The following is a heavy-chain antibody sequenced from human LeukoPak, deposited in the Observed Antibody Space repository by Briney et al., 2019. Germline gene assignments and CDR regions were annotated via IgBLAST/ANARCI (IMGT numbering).Heavy chain of an antibody. Sequence: GGSLRLSCAASGFTFSSYSMNWVRQAPGKGLEWVSSISSSSSSYIYYADSVKGRFTISRDNAKNSLYLQMNSLRAEDTAVYYCAKTPMPIVVVPAAIVDYYYYMDVWGKGTTVTVSS. CDR2: ISSSSSSYI. CDR3: AKTPMPIVVVPAAIVDYYYYMDV. V-gene: IGHV3-21*01. D-gene: IGHD2-2*02. J-gene: IGHJ6*03. CDR1: GFTFSSYS.